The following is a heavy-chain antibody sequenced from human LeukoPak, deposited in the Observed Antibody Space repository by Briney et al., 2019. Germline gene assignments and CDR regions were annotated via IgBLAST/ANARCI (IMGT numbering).Heavy chain of an antibody. V-gene: IGHV3-23*01. CDR2: ISGRGGST. J-gene: IGHJ5*02. D-gene: IGHD3-9*01. CDR3: AKGYYDILTDYFHNWFNP. Sequence: GGSLRLSCAASGFTFSSYAVSWVRQAPGVGLEWVSTISGRGGSTFYADSVKGRFTVSRDNSKNTLYLQMNSLRADDTAVYYCAKGYYDILTDYFHNWFNPWGQGTLVIVSS. CDR1: GFTFSSYA.